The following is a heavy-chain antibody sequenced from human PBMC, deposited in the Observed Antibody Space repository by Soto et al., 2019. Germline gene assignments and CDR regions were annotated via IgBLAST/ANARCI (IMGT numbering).Heavy chain of an antibody. D-gene: IGHD1-26*01. CDR1: GDTFSNYA. J-gene: IGHJ6*02. CDR3: ARFKVGTTTDYYYGMDV. Sequence: SVKVSCKASGDTFSNYAICWVRQAPGQGLEWIGGVIPILGSANYAQKFQGRVTISADGSTNTANLELSSLRSEDTAVYYCARFKVGTTTDYYYGMDVWGQGTRSPSP. V-gene: IGHV1-69*13. CDR2: VIPILGSA.